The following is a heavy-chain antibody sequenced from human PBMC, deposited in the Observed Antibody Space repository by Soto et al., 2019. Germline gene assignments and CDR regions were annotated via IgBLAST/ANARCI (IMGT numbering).Heavy chain of an antibody. V-gene: IGHV4-34*01. D-gene: IGHD5-12*01. CDR2: VNHSGST. CDR3: ARGGGYDYLDYYYGMDV. Sequence: QVQLQQWGAGLLKPSETLSLTCAVYGGSCSGYYWSWIRQSPGKGLEWIGEVNHSGSTNYNPSLKSRVTISVDTSKNHFSLKLTSITAADTAVYYCARGGGYDYLDYYYGMDVWGQGTTVTVSS. J-gene: IGHJ6*02. CDR1: GGSCSGYY.